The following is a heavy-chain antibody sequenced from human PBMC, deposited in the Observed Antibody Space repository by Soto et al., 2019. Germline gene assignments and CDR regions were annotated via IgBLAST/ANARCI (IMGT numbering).Heavy chain of an antibody. CDR2: ISSGSSNI. CDR3: ASATVVAATFDF. V-gene: IGHV3-21*01. D-gene: IGHD2-15*01. J-gene: IGHJ4*02. Sequence: EVQLVESGGGLVKPGGSLTLSCAASGFAFRSYNMNWVRQAPGKGLEWVASISSGSSNIYYADSVKGRFTISRDNAKNSLFLQMDCLRAEASAVYYCASATVVAATFDFWGQGTLVTVSS. CDR1: GFAFRSYN.